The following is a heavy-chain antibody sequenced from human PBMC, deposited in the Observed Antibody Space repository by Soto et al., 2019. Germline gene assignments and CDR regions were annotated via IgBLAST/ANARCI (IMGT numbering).Heavy chain of an antibody. V-gene: IGHV3-53*01. CDR2: IYAGGNT. Sequence: VQLVESGGTLVQPGGSLRLSCAASGFSVTSNYMTWDRQAPGKGLECVSVIYAGGNTYYPDSVKGRFTISSDNSKNTLFLQMNNLRAEDTAVYYCARVTTFYDILTSSYALNYFDYWGQGTRVIVSS. D-gene: IGHD3-9*01. CDR1: GFSVTSNY. CDR3: ARVTTFYDILTSSYALNYFDY. J-gene: IGHJ4*02.